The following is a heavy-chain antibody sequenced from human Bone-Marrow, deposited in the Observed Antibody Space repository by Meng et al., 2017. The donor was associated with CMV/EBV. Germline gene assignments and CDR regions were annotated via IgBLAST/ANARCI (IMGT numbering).Heavy chain of an antibody. D-gene: IGHD6-6*01. J-gene: IGHJ6*02. V-gene: IGHV1-8*01. CDR2: MNPNTGNT. CDR3: AGQLIAARPGGHYYYYYGMDV. Sequence: ASVKVSCKASGYTFTSYNINWVRQATGQGLEWMGWMNPNTGNTGYAQKFQGRLTMTRDTSISTAFVELSSLRSEDTAVYYCAGQLIAARPGGHYYYYYGMDVWGQGTTVTVSS. CDR1: GYTFTSYN.